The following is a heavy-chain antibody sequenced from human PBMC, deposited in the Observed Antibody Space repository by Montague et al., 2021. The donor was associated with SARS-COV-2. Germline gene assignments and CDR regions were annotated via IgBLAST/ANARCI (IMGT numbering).Heavy chain of an antibody. CDR3: ARGRPVQGSFRHFDSISSGALDI. J-gene: IGHJ3*02. Sequence: SETLSLTCAVSRGSFSNYYWTWIRQSPGKGLEWIGEINQGGAPNYTPSLKSRVTIPLDTSKKQISLKLNSVTVADTAVFFCARGRPVQGSFRHFDSISSGALDIWAQGPLVIVSS. D-gene: IGHD3-9*01. CDR1: RGSFSNYY. V-gene: IGHV4-34*01. CDR2: INQGGAP.